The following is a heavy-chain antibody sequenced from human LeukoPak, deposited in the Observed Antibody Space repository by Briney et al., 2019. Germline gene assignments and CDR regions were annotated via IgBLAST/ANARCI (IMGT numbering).Heavy chain of an antibody. V-gene: IGHV3-7*01. J-gene: IGHJ4*02. CDR2: IRQDGGER. D-gene: IGHD1-26*01. CDR1: GFTLSSHW. Sequence: GGSLRLSCDASGFTLSSHWMSWVRQAPGKGLEWVANIRQDGGERNSADSLRGRFTISRDNSKNSVYLQMNSLRADDTAVYFCARIIGSYGTYRYDYWGQGILVTVSS. CDR3: ARIIGSYGTYRYDY.